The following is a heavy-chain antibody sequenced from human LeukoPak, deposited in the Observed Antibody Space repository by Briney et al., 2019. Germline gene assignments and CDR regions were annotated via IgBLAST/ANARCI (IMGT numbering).Heavy chain of an antibody. CDR2: VSWNSGNV. CDR1: GFSLEDYA. V-gene: IGHV3-9*01. D-gene: IGHD4-17*01. CDR3: AIAAYGDFQSTVDY. Sequence: GRSLRLSCAASGFSLEDYAMHWVRQPTGKGLEWVSGVSWNSGNVGYADSVKGRFTISRDNAKNFLYLQMSSLRAEHTALYYCAIAAYGDFQSTVDYWGRGTLVTASS. J-gene: IGHJ4*02.